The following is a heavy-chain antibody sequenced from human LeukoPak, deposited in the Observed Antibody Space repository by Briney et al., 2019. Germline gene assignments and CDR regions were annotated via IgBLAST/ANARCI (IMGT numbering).Heavy chain of an antibody. CDR1: GFTFSSYS. J-gene: IGHJ4*02. CDR2: ISSSSSYI. D-gene: IGHD3-22*01. CDR3: ARDLPPHDSSGYYLDY. V-gene: IGHV3-21*01. Sequence: GGSLRLSCAASGFTFSSYSMNWVRQAPGKGLEWVSSISSSSSYIYYADSVKGRFTISRDNAKNSLYLQMNSLRAEDTAVYYCARDLPPHDSSGYYLDYWGQGTLVTVSS.